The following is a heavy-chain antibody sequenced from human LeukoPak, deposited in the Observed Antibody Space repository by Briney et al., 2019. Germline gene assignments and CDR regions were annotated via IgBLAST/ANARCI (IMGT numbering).Heavy chain of an antibody. CDR3: ARCLHPMTTVVGLMDV. CDR2: ISAYNGNT. CDR1: GYTFTSYG. Sequence: ASVKVSCKASGYTFTSYGISWVRQAPGQGLEWMGWISAYNGNTNYAQKLQGRITMTTDTSTSTAYMELRSLRSDDTAVYYCARCLHPMTTVVGLMDVWGKGTTVTVSS. V-gene: IGHV1-18*01. D-gene: IGHD4-23*01. J-gene: IGHJ6*04.